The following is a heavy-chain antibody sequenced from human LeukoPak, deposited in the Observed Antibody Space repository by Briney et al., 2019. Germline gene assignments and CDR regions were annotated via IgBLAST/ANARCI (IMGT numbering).Heavy chain of an antibody. V-gene: IGHV3-9*01. CDR1: RLTLADYA. CDR2: VSWNSSNI. Sequence: GGSLRLSCAASRLTLADYAAHWVRQAPGNGLEWVSGVSWNSSNIGHADSVKGRFTISRDNAKNCLYLQMNRLRAEDTALYYCAKDPSPYCSSCENWGQGTLVTVSS. J-gene: IGHJ4*02. CDR3: AKDPSPYCSSCEN. D-gene: IGHD6-13*01.